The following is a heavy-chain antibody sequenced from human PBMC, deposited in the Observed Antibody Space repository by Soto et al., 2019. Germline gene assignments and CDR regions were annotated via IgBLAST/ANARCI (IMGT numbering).Heavy chain of an antibody. CDR2: IYHSGST. V-gene: IGHV4-4*02. D-gene: IGHD1-26*01. Sequence: SETLSLTCAVSGGSISSSNWWSWVRQPPGKGLEWIGEIYHSGSTNYNPSLKSRVTISVDKSKNQFSLKLSSVTAADTAVYYCAREVEWELLPVAFDIWGQGTMVTVSS. J-gene: IGHJ3*02. CDR1: GGSISSSNW. CDR3: AREVEWELLPVAFDI.